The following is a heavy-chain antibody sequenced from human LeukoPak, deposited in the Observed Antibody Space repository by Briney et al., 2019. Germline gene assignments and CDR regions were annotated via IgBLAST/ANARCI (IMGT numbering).Heavy chain of an antibody. CDR3: AKDEVIPSYYYIDV. D-gene: IGHD2-2*01. V-gene: IGHV3-48*01. Sequence: GGSLRLSCAASGFTFSSYSMNWVRQAPGKGLEWVSYISSSSSTIYYADSVKGRFSISRDSAKNTLYLQMNSLRGEDTAVYYCAKDEVIPSYYYIDVWGKGTTVTVSS. J-gene: IGHJ6*03. CDR2: ISSSSSTI. CDR1: GFTFSSYS.